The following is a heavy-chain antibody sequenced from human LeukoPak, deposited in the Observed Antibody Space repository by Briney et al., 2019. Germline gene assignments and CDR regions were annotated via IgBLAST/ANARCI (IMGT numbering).Heavy chain of an antibody. CDR3: AAGTTRIRIDYYYYYYGMDV. Sequence: GGSLRLSCAASGFTFSRYEMNWVRHAAGEGLEWVSYISSSVSTIYYADSGKGQFTISRDNAKNSLYLQMNSLRAEDTAVYYCAAGTTRIRIDYYYYYYGMDVWGQGTLVTVSS. V-gene: IGHV3-48*03. CDR1: GFTFSRYE. CDR2: ISSSVSTI. D-gene: IGHD4-17*01. J-gene: IGHJ6*02.